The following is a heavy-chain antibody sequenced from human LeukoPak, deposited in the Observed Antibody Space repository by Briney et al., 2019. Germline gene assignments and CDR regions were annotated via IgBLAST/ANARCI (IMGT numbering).Heavy chain of an antibody. J-gene: IGHJ5*02. Sequence: KGSQTLSLTCAISGDIASSNSAAWNWIRQSPSRGLEWLGRTYYRSKWYNDYAVSVKSRITINPDTSKNQFSLQLNSVTPEDTAVYYCARSLRYFDWLYLPADLGSWFDPWGQGTLVTVSP. CDR1: GDIASSNSAA. CDR2: TYYRSKWYN. D-gene: IGHD3-9*01. CDR3: ARSLRYFDWLYLPADLGSWFDP. V-gene: IGHV6-1*01.